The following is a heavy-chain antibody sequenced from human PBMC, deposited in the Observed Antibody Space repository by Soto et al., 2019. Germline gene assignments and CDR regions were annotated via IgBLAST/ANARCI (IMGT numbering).Heavy chain of an antibody. CDR1: GYSFTSYL. D-gene: IGHD5-12*01. CDR3: ARRSGYESFDY. J-gene: IGHJ4*02. V-gene: IGHV5-51*01. CDR2: IYPGDSES. Sequence: GESLKISCKGSGYSFTSYLICWVRQMPVKGLECMGIIYPGDSESRYSPYFQGQVNISADKSISTAYLQWSSLKDSDTAMFYCARRSGYESFDYWGQGTLVTLSS.